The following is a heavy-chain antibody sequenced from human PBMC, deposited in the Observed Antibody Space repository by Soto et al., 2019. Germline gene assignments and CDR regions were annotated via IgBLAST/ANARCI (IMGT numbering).Heavy chain of an antibody. CDR3: PSSRFFDWMPSSTRLDY. D-gene: IGHD3-9*01. Sequence: QLQLHESGPGLVRPSETLSLTCTVSGGSVSSSSYYWGWIRQSPEKGLEWIGTIYYSGTTYYSPSLKRRVLLSVDTNKNQLNLGVTSLTATDRVMHYCPSSRFFDWMPSSTRLDYWGPGTWVTVSS. CDR2: IYYSGTT. CDR1: GGSVSSSSYY. J-gene: IGHJ4*02. V-gene: IGHV4-39*01.